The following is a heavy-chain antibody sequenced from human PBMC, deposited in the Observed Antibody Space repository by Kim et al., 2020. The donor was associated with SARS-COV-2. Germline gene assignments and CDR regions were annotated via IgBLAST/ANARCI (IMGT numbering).Heavy chain of an antibody. J-gene: IGHJ4*02. V-gene: IGHV1-3*01. CDR1: GYTFTSYA. CDR3: ARDGGSYCSGGSCYEGGFDY. Sequence: ASVKVSCKASGYTFTSYAMHWVRQAPGQRLEWMGWINAGNGNTKYSQKFQGRVTITRDTSASTAYMELSSLRSEDTAVYYCARDGGSYCSGGSCYEGGFDYWGQGTLVTVSS. CDR2: INAGNGNT. D-gene: IGHD2-15*01.